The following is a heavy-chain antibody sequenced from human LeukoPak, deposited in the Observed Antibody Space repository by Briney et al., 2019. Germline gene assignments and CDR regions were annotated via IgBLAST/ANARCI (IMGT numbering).Heavy chain of an antibody. J-gene: IGHJ3*02. CDR2: IASDGSHT. CDR1: GFTFSTYF. D-gene: IGHD2-21*01. V-gene: IGHV3-30-3*01. CDR3: ARERQDTIRHSGAFDI. Sequence: GGSLRLSCAASGFTFSTYFMHWVRQAPGKGLEWVADIASDGSHTFYAESVKGRFTISRDNSKNTLYLQMNSLRAEDTAVYFCARERQDTIRHSGAFDIWGQGTMVTVSS.